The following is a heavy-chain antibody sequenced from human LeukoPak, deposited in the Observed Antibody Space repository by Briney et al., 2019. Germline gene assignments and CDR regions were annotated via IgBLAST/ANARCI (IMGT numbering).Heavy chain of an antibody. V-gene: IGHV6-1*01. CDR3: GRKITPYHLLDP. CDR2: TYYRSTWYN. Sequence: SQTLSLTCAISGDSVSSNSVTWNWIRQSPSRGLEWLGRTYYRSTWYNDYAVSVRGRITVNPDTSKNQFSLHLNSVTPEDTAVYYRGRKITPYHLLDPWGQGNLGTRSP. J-gene: IGHJ5*02. D-gene: IGHD2-15*01. CDR1: GDSVSSNSVT.